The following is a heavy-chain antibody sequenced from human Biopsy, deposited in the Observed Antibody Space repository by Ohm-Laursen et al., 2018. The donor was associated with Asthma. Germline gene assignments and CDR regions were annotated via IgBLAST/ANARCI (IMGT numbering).Heavy chain of an antibody. D-gene: IGHD3-10*01. CDR2: ISSLSRYI. J-gene: IGHJ4*02. V-gene: IGHV3-21*01. Sequence: SLRLSCAASGFDLRDYTMNWVRQAPGKGLEWVASISSLSRYIYHATSLRGRFTISRDNAKRSLYLQMDSLRGDDRAVYYCSRDFTIGSGSPFHFWGRGTLVTVSS. CDR3: SRDFTIGSGSPFHF. CDR1: GFDLRDYT.